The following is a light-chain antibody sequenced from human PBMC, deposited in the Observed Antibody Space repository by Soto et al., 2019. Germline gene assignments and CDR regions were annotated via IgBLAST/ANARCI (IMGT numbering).Light chain of an antibody. Sequence: DIQMTQSPSTLSASVGDRVSITCRASQSISRQLAWYQQKPGKAPNLLIYQASNLETGVPSRFTGSGSGTDFTLTISSLQPDALATYYCLQYQCYSTFGQGTKVEVK. J-gene: IGKJ1*01. V-gene: IGKV1-5*03. CDR2: QAS. CDR1: QSISRQ. CDR3: LQYQCYST.